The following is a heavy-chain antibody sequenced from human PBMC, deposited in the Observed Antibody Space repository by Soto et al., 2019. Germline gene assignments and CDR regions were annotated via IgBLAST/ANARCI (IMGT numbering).Heavy chain of an antibody. CDR3: ARVLGCSSGWFYGMDV. D-gene: IGHD6-19*01. Sequence: SGPTLVNPTQTLTLTCTFSGFSLSTSGMCVSWIRQPPGKALEWLALIDWDDDKYYSTSLKTRLTISKDTSKNQVVLTMTNMDPVDTATYYCARVLGCSSGWFYGMDVWGQGTTVTVSS. CDR1: GFSLSTSGMC. J-gene: IGHJ6*02. V-gene: IGHV2-70*01. CDR2: IDWDDDK.